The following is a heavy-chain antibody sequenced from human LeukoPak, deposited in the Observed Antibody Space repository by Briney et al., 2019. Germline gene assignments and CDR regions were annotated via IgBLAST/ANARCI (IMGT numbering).Heavy chain of an antibody. CDR3: AKETGRWELE. CDR1: GFTFSSYG. D-gene: IGHD1-26*01. CDR2: ISNDGSNR. J-gene: IGHJ4*02. V-gene: IGHV3-30*18. Sequence: GGSLRLSCAASGFTFSSYGIHWVRQAPGKGLEWVAVISNDGSNRYYADSVKGRFTISRDNSKNTLYLQMNSLRAEDTAVYYCAKETGRWELEWGQGTLVTVSS.